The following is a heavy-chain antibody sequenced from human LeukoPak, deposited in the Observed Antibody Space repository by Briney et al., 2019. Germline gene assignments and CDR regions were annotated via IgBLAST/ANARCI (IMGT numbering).Heavy chain of an antibody. CDR2: IYYSGST. V-gene: IGHV4-59*11. CDR1: GGSISSHY. J-gene: IGHJ4*02. CDR3: ARGGWSKDY. D-gene: IGHD2-15*01. Sequence: PSETLSLTCTVPGGSISSHYWTWVRQPPGKGLEWIGYIYYSGSTTYNPSLQSRVTISVDTSKNQFSLKLTPVTAADTAVYYCARGGWSKDYWGLGILVTVSS.